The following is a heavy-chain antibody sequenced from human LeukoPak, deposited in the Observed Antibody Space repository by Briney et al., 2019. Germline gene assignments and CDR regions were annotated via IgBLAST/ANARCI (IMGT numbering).Heavy chain of an antibody. CDR3: ARGGSPPEALGDAFNI. CDR1: GFTFSSYW. Sequence: GGSLRLSCAASGFTFSSYWMHWVRQAPGKGLVWVSRIKSDGRSTTYAESVKGRFTISRDNAKNTLYLQMNSLRAEDTAVYYCARGGSPPEALGDAFNIWGQGTMVTVSS. J-gene: IGHJ3*02. D-gene: IGHD1-26*01. CDR2: IKSDGRST. V-gene: IGHV3-74*01.